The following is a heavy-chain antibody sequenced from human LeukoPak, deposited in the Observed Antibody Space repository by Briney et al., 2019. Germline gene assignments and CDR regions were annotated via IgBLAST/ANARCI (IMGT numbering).Heavy chain of an antibody. CDR2: MNPSSGNT. J-gene: IGHJ4*02. V-gene: IGHV1-8*03. CDR3: ARGYYYDSSGSSMGLRY. D-gene: IGHD3-22*01. CDR1: GYTFTSYD. Sequence: ASVKVSCKASGYTFTSYDINWVRQAIGQGLEWMRWMNPSSGNTGYAQKFQGRVTITRNTSISTAYMELSSLRSEDTAVYYCARGYYYDSSGSSMGLRYWGQGTLVTVSS.